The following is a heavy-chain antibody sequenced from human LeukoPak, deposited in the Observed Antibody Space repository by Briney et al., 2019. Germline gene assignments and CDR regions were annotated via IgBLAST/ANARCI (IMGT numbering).Heavy chain of an antibody. CDR1: GDSISSSSYY. Sequence: PSETLSLTCTVSGDSISSSSYYWGWIRQPPGKGLEWIGSIYYSGSTYYNPSLKSRVTISVDTSKNQFSLKLSSVTAADTAVYYCARYDRNYYGSGSYNPWGQGTLVTVSS. V-gene: IGHV4-39*07. CDR3: ARYDRNYYGSGSYNP. D-gene: IGHD3-10*01. CDR2: IYYSGST. J-gene: IGHJ5*02.